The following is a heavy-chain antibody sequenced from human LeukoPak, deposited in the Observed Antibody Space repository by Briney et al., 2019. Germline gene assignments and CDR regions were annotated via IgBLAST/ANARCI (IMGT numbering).Heavy chain of an antibody. CDR2: ISSSSSTI. J-gene: IGHJ4*02. Sequence: GGSLRLSCAASGFTFSSYSMNWVRQAPGKGLEWVSYISSSSSTIYYADSVKSRFTISRDNAKNSLYLQMNSLRAEDTAVYYCAREHSGYGSSRDGYWGQGTLVTVSS. V-gene: IGHV3-48*04. CDR1: GFTFSSYS. CDR3: AREHSGYGSSRDGY. D-gene: IGHD5-12*01.